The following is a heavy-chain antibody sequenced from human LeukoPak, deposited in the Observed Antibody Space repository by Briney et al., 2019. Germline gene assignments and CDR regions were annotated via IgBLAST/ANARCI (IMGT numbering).Heavy chain of an antibody. CDR2: IWYDGSNK. V-gene: IGHV3-33*01. D-gene: IGHD3-10*01. CDR1: GFTFSSYG. J-gene: IGHJ4*02. Sequence: SLRLSCAASGFTFSSYGMHWVRQAPGKGLEWVAVIWYDGSNKYYADSVKGPLTISRDNSKNTLYLQMNSLRAEDTAVYYCARGSYGSGGYYLDYGGQETLATVSS. CDR3: ARGSYGSGGYYLDY.